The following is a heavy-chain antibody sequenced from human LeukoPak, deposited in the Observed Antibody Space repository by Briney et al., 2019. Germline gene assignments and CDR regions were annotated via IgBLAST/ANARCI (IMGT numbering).Heavy chain of an antibody. D-gene: IGHD4-17*01. CDR2: ISTYKGNT. CDR1: GYTFNRYG. CDR3: ARDRGATVTRGTFDI. Sequence: ASVKVSCKASGYTFNRYGISWVRQAPGQGLEWMGWISTYKGNTNYAQKLQGRVTMTTDTSTSTAYMELRSLRSDDTAVYYCARDRGATVTRGTFDIWGQGTMVTVSS. V-gene: IGHV1-18*01. J-gene: IGHJ3*02.